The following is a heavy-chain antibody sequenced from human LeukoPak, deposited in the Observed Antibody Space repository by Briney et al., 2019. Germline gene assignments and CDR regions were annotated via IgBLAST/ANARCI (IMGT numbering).Heavy chain of an antibody. V-gene: IGHV3-21*01. Sequence: GGSLRLSCAASGFTFSSYSMNWVRQAPGKGLEWVSSISSSSSYIYYADSVKGRFTISRDNAKNSLYLQMNSLRAVDTAVYYCASGASETMVGLWGQGTLVTVSS. D-gene: IGHD4/OR15-4a*01. CDR1: GFTFSSYS. J-gene: IGHJ4*02. CDR3: ASGASETMVGL. CDR2: ISSSSSYI.